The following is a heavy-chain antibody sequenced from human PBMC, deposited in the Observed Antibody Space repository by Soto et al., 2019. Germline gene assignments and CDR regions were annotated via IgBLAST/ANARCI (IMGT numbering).Heavy chain of an antibody. CDR3: SGWPHPRGTADPYAVDV. D-gene: IGHD2-21*02. V-gene: IGHV1-69*09. Sequence: QVQLVQSGTEVKKPGSSVKVSCKASGGTFSSSGFSWVRQAPGQGLEWRGMIVPSLDTTKYAQKFQARVTITAEHITSTAYMELRSLRSAETAAYYCSGWPHPRGTADPYAVDVWGQGTRVIVSS. CDR2: IVPSLDTT. J-gene: IGHJ6*02. CDR1: GGTFSSSG.